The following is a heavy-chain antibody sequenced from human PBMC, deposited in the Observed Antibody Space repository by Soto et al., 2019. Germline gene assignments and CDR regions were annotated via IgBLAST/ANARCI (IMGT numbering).Heavy chain of an antibody. CDR2: IYYSGST. V-gene: IGHV4-59*01. D-gene: IGHD1-1*01. CDR3: AKRTTSLQYNWFEP. J-gene: IGHJ5*02. Sequence: SETLSLTCTVSGGSISSYYWSWIRQPPGKGLEWIGYIYYSGSTNYNPSLKSRVTISVDTSKNQFSLKLSSVTAADTAVYYCAKRTTSLQYNWFEPWGQGTLVTVSS. CDR1: GGSISSYY.